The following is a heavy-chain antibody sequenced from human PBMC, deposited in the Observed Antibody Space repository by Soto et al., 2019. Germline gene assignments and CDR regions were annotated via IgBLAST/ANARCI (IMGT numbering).Heavy chain of an antibody. D-gene: IGHD5-12*01. Sequence: QVQLQESGPGLVKPSETLSLTCTVSGGSISYSYWSWIRQSPGEGLEWIGYIHNNGESNYNPSLKSRVTMSLHTSKNQVSLNLTSVTAEDTAFYYCARQPPATAAFDIWGQGTMVTVSS. CDR1: GGSISYSY. J-gene: IGHJ3*02. CDR2: IHNNGES. V-gene: IGHV4-59*08. CDR3: ARQPPATAAFDI.